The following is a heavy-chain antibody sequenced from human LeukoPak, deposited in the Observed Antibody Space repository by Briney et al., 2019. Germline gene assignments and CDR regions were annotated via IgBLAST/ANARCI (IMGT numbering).Heavy chain of an antibody. CDR3: AGGDTMILDY. CDR1: GGSISSYY. J-gene: IGHJ4*02. D-gene: IGHD3-22*01. CDR2: IYYSGST. Sequence: ASETLSLTCTVSGGSISSYYWSWIRQPPGKGLEWIGYIYYSGSTNYNPSLKSRVTISVDTSKNQFSLKLSSVTAADTAVYYCAGGDTMILDYWGQGTLVTVSS. V-gene: IGHV4-59*01.